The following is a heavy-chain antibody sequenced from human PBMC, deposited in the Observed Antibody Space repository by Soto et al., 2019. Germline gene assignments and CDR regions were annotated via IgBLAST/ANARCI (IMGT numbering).Heavy chain of an antibody. CDR2: IIPIFGTA. V-gene: IGHV1-69*13. CDR1: GGTFSSYA. Sequence: SVKVSCKASGGTFSSYAISWVRQAPGQGLEWMGGIIPIFGTANYAQKFQGRVTITADESTSTAYMELSSLRSEDTAVYYCARLGGGSYNWFDPWGQGTLVTVSS. D-gene: IGHD2-15*01. J-gene: IGHJ5*02. CDR3: ARLGGGSYNWFDP.